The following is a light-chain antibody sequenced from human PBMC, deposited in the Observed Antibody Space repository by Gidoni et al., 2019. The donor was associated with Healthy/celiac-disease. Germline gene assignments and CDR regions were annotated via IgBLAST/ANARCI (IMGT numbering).Light chain of an antibody. Sequence: IVFTQSPATLSLSPGERATLSCRASQSVSSYLAWYQQKPGQAPRLLIYDASNRATGIPARFSGSGSGTDFTLTISSLEPEDFAVYYCQQRSNWRGFTFGPGTKVDIK. J-gene: IGKJ3*01. CDR1: QSVSSY. CDR2: DAS. CDR3: QQRSNWRGFT. V-gene: IGKV3-11*01.